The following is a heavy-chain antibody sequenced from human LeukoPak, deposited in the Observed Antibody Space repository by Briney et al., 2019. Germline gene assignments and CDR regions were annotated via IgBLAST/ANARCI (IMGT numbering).Heavy chain of an antibody. Sequence: GGSLRLSCAASGFTFSSYAMHWVPQAPGKGLEWVAVISYDGSNKYYADSVKGRFTISGDNSKNTLYLQMNSLRAEDTAVYYCATGRTGTTDYRGQGTLVTVSS. CDR2: ISYDGSNK. D-gene: IGHD1-1*01. CDR1: GFTFSSYA. J-gene: IGHJ4*02. CDR3: ATGRTGTTDY. V-gene: IGHV3-30*04.